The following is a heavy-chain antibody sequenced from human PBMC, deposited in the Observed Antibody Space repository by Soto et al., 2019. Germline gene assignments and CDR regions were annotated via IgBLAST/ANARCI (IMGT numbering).Heavy chain of an antibody. CDR2: IFYSGST. Sequence: QVQLQESGPGLVKPSETLSLTCTVSGGSISSSSYYWCWIRQPPGKGLEWIGSIFYSGSTYYNPYLQSRVTISVDTSTNQFSLKLRSVTAADAAVYYCARIVRGIVITYYYMDVWGKGTTVTVSS. CDR3: ARIVRGIVITYYYMDV. CDR1: GGSISSSSYY. D-gene: IGHD2-21*01. J-gene: IGHJ6*03. V-gene: IGHV4-39*01.